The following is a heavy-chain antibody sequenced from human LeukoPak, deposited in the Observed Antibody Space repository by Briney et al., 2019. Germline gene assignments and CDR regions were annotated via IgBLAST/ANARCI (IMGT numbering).Heavy chain of an antibody. V-gene: IGHV4-38-2*02. Sequence: SETLSLTCTVSGYSTSSGYYWGWIRQPPGKGLEWIGSIYHSGSTYYNPSLKSRVTTSVDTSKNQFSLKLSSVTAADTAVYYCAREKGNSYDDYWGQGTLVTVSS. CDR1: GYSTSSGYY. D-gene: IGHD3-16*01. CDR2: IYHSGST. CDR3: AREKGNSYDDY. J-gene: IGHJ4*02.